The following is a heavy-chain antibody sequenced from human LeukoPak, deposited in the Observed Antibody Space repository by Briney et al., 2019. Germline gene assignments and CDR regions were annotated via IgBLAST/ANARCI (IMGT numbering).Heavy chain of an antibody. J-gene: IGHJ4*02. CDR1: GFTFSDYY. Sequence: GGSLRLSCAASGFTFSDYYMSWVRQAPGKGLEWVSFIYSGGGTHYSDSVKGRFTISRDNSKNTLYLQMNSLRAEDTAVYYCARRAGAYSHPYDYWGQGTLVTVSS. V-gene: IGHV3-53*01. CDR2: IYSGGGT. D-gene: IGHD4/OR15-4a*01. CDR3: ARRAGAYSHPYDY.